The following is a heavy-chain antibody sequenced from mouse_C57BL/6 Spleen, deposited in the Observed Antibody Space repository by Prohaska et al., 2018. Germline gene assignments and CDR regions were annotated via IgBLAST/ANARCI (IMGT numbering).Heavy chain of an antibody. CDR2: ISDGCSYT. CDR1: GFTFSSYA. Sequence: EVQLVESGGGLVKPGGSLKLSCAASGFTFSSYAMSLVRQTPEKRLEWVATISDGCSYTYYPDNVKGRFTISRDNAKNNLYLQMSHLKSEDTAMYYCARDRNWDGGYFDVWGTGTTVTVSS. J-gene: IGHJ1*03. D-gene: IGHD4-1*01. V-gene: IGHV5-4*01. CDR3: ARDRNWDGGYFDV.